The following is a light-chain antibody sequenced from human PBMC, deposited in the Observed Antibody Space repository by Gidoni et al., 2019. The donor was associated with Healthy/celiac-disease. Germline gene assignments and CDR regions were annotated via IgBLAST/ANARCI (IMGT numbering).Light chain of an antibody. CDR2: DAS. CDR1: QSVSSY. CDR3: QQRSNWPPVYT. Sequence: EIELTQYPATMSLSPGERATLSCRASQSVSSYLAWYQQKPGQAPRLLIYDASNRATGIPARFSGSGSGTDFTLTISSLEPEDFAVYYCQQRSNWPPVYTFGQGTKLEIK. V-gene: IGKV3-11*01. J-gene: IGKJ2*01.